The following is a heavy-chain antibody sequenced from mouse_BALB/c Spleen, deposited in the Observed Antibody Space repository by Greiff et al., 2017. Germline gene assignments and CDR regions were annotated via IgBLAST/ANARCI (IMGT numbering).Heavy chain of an antibody. CDR2: ILPGSGST. CDR1: GYTFSSYW. D-gene: IGHD1-1*01. Sequence: VQLQQSGAELMKPGASVKISCKATGYTFSSYWIEWVKQRPGHGLEWIGEILPGSGSTNYNEKFKGKATFTADTSSNTAYMQLSSLTSEDSAVYYCARGGGLLRGDYWGQGTSVTVSS. J-gene: IGHJ4*01. CDR3: ARGGGLLRGDY. V-gene: IGHV1-9*01.